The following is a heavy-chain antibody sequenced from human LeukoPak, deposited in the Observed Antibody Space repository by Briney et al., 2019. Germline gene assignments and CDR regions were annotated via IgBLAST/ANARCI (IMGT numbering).Heavy chain of an antibody. CDR3: ARLVVTGIDY. CDR1: GFTFSSYS. D-gene: IGHD2-21*02. CDR2: MYSDGSTT. V-gene: IGHV3-33*08. J-gene: IGHJ4*02. Sequence: PGGSLRLSCAASGFTFSSYSMNWVRQAPGKGLEWVAVMYSDGSTTFYGDSVKGRLTISRDNTKNTLFLQMNSLRADDTAVYYCARLVVTGIDYWGQGALVTVSS.